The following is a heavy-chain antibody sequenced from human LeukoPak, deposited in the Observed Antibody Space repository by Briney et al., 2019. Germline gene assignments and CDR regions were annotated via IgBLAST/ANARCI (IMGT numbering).Heavy chain of an antibody. J-gene: IGHJ3*02. Sequence: SETLSLTCAVSGYYISSGYYWGWIRQPPGKGLEWIGSIYHSGSTYYNPSLKSRVNISVDTSKNQFSLKLSPVTAADTAVYYCARRPHFTIFGVVQARDDAFDIWGQGTMVTVSS. V-gene: IGHV4-38-2*01. D-gene: IGHD3-3*01. CDR3: ARRPHFTIFGVVQARDDAFDI. CDR2: IYHSGST. CDR1: GYYISSGYY.